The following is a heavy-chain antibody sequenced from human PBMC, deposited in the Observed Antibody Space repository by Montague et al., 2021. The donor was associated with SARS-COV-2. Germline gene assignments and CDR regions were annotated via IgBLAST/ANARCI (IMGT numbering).Heavy chain of an antibody. CDR1: GDSITNTRYF. J-gene: IGHJ4*02. CDR3: AVELNYFFDY. D-gene: IGHD1-7*01. V-gene: IGHV4-39*01. Sequence: SETLSLTCSVSGDSITNTRYFWGWIRQPPGKALEWIGSIYHNGKTYYNPSLERRALLSIDTSKNQFSLRLSSVIASDTAVYYCAVELNYFFDYWGQGFLVPVSS. CDR2: IYHNGKT.